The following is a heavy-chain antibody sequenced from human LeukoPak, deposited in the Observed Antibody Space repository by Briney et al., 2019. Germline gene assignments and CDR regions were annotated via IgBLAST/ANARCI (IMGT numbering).Heavy chain of an antibody. CDR1: GGSISSYY. Sequence: SETLSLTCTVSGGSISSYYWSWIRQPPGKGLEWIGYIYYSGSSNYKSSLKIRVTISAAPSKTQFSLKLSSVTAADTAVYYSARTTEGGYSYGYFYSSYMAVWGKGPTVTISS. CDR3: ARTTEGGYSYGYFYSSYMAV. D-gene: IGHD5-18*01. CDR2: IYYSGSS. J-gene: IGHJ6*03. V-gene: IGHV4-59*01.